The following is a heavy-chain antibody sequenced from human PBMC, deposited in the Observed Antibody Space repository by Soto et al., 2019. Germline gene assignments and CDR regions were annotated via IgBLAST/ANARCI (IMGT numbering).Heavy chain of an antibody. CDR3: ARERIAMVLRYMDV. CDR2: IYYSGST. V-gene: IGHV4-31*03. CDR1: GGSISSGGYY. J-gene: IGHJ6*03. D-gene: IGHD5-18*01. Sequence: PSETLSLTCTVSGGSISSGGYYWSWIRQHPGKGLEWIGYIYYSGSTYYNPALKSRVTISVDTSKNQFSLKLSSVTAADTAVYYCARERIAMVLRYMDVWGKGTTVTVSS.